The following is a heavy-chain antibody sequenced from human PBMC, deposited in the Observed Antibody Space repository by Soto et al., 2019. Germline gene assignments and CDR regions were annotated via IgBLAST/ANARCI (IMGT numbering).Heavy chain of an antibody. V-gene: IGHV4-30-2*01. J-gene: IGHJ6*02. Sequence: PSETLSLTCAVSGGSMSRGGQSWSWIRQPPGKGLEWLGFIYYTGSTYYNPSLKSRVTLSVDRSKNQFSLNLTSVTAADTAMYFCARDSPTRMDVWGQGTTVTVSS. CDR2: IYYTGST. CDR1: GGSMSRGGQS. CDR3: ARDSPTRMDV.